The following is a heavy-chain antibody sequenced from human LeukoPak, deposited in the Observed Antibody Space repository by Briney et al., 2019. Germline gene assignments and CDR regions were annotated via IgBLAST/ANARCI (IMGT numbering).Heavy chain of an antibody. D-gene: IGHD3-22*01. V-gene: IGHV3-9*01. CDR1: GFTFDDYA. Sequence: PGRSLRLSCAASGFTFDDYAMHLVRQAPGKGLEWVSGISWNSGSIGYADSVKGRFTISRDNAKNSLYLQMNSLRAEDTALYYCAKDMLRYYDSSGYQDWGQGTLVTVSS. CDR3: AKDMLRYYDSSGYQD. CDR2: ISWNSGSI. J-gene: IGHJ4*02.